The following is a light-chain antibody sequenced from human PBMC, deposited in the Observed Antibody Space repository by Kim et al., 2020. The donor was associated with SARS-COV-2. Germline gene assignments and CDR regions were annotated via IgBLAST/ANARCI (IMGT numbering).Light chain of an antibody. CDR2: ETS. V-gene: IGKV3-11*01. J-gene: IGKJ4*02. CDR1: QSVGNS. CDR3: QQRYNWPLT. Sequence: LSQGERATLTGRASQSVGNSLAWFQQKPGQAPRLLIFETSNGATGIPARYSGSGSGTSFTLTISSLEPEDFAVYYCQQRYNWPLTFGGGTKVEIK.